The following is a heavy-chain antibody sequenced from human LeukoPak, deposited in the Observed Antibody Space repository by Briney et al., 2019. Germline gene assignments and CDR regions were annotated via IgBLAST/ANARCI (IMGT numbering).Heavy chain of an antibody. CDR1: GFTFSSYS. Sequence: GSLRLSCAASGFTFSSYSMNWVRQAPGKGLEWIGEINHSGSTNYNPSLKSRVTISVDTSKNQFSLKLSSVTAADTAVYYCARGRGKGLGRRDGYKFIPLGYFDYWGQGTLVTVSS. CDR2: INHSGST. CDR3: ARGRGKGLGRRDGYKFIPLGYFDY. D-gene: IGHD5-24*01. V-gene: IGHV4-34*01. J-gene: IGHJ4*02.